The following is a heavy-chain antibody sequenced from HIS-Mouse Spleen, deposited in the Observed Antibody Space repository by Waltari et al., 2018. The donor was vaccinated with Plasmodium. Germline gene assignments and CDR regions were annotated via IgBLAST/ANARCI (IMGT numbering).Heavy chain of an antibody. J-gene: IGHJ2*01. Sequence: EVQLVESGGGLVQPGGSLRLSCAASGFTFSSYWMSWVRQAPGKGLEGVANRKQDGSEKYYVDSRKGRFTISRDNAKNSLYLQMNSLRAEDTAVYYCASSWYWYFDLWGRGTLVTVSS. CDR3: ASSWYWYFDL. CDR1: GFTFSSYW. CDR2: RKQDGSEK. V-gene: IGHV3-7*01. D-gene: IGHD6-13*01.